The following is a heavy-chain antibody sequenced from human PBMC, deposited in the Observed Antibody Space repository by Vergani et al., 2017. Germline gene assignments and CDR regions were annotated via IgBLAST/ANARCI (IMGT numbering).Heavy chain of an antibody. Sequence: QVQLVQSGAEVKKPGASVKVSCKASGYTFTSYYMHWVRQAPGQGLEWMGIINPSGGSTSYAQKFPGRVTMTRETSTSTVYMELSSLRSEDTAVYYCASNSPYCGGDCYFDYWGQGTLVTVSS. CDR3: ASNSPYCGGDCYFDY. V-gene: IGHV1-46*01. CDR1: GYTFTSYY. D-gene: IGHD2-21*02. J-gene: IGHJ4*02. CDR2: INPSGGST.